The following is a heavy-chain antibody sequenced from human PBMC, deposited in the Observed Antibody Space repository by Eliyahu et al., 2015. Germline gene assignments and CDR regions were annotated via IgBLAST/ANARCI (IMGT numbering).Heavy chain of an antibody. V-gene: IGHV1-8*01. CDR2: MNPNSGNT. J-gene: IGHJ4*02. CDR1: GYTFTNYD. CDR3: ARRGVGIDY. Sequence: QVQLVQSGAEVKXPGASVKVSCKASGYTFTNYDINWVRQATGQGLEWMGWMNPNSGNTGYAQQFQGRVTLTTNTSINSAYMELSSLRSDDTAVYYCARRGVGIDYWGQGTLVTVSS. D-gene: IGHD7-27*01.